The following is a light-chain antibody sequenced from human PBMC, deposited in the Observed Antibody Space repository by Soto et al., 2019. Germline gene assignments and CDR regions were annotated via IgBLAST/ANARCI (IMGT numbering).Light chain of an antibody. CDR3: QKYNSGPLT. J-gene: IGKJ4*01. CDR1: QGISSF. V-gene: IGKV1-27*01. CDR2: SAS. Sequence: DVQMNQSPSSLSASVGDRVTITCRASQGISSFLAWYQQIPGKVPKLLIYSASTLQSGVPSRFSGSGSGTDFTLTISSLQPEDVAIYYCQKYNSGPLTFGGGTKVDIK.